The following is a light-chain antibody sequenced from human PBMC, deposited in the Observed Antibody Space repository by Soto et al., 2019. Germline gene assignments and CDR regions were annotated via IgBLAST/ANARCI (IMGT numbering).Light chain of an antibody. CDR2: DVS. CDR3: SSYTTSNTRQIV. J-gene: IGLJ1*01. Sequence: LTQPASVSGSPGPSITISYTGTSSDVGGYNYVSWYQHHPGKAPKLMIFDVSNRPSGVSNRFSGSKSGNTASLTISGLQPEDEADYYCSSYTTSNTRQIVFGTGTKVTVL. V-gene: IGLV2-14*03. CDR1: SSDVGGYNY.